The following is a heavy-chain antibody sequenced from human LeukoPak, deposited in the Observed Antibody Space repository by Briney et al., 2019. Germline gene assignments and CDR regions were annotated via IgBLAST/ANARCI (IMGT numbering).Heavy chain of an antibody. J-gene: IGHJ5*02. CDR3: ARGRFLEWLLYNWFDP. V-gene: IGHV4-34*01. D-gene: IGHD3-3*01. Sequence: PSETLSLTCAVYGGSFSGYYWSWLRQPPGKGLEWIGEINHSGSTNYNPSLKSRVTISVDTSKNQFSLKLSSVTAADTAVYYCARGRFLEWLLYNWFDPWGQGTLVTVSS. CDR1: GGSFSGYY. CDR2: INHSGST.